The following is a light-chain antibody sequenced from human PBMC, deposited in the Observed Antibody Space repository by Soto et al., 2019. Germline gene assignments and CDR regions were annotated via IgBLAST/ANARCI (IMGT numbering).Light chain of an antibody. Sequence: QSALTQPASVSGSPGQSITISCTGTSSDVGGYNYVSWYQQHPGKAPKLMIYDVSNRPSGVSNRFSGSKSGNTASLTISGLQAEDEADYYCSSHTSSSTKVVFGGGTKLTV. CDR1: SSDVGGYNY. V-gene: IGLV2-14*01. CDR2: DVS. CDR3: SSHTSSSTKVV. J-gene: IGLJ2*01.